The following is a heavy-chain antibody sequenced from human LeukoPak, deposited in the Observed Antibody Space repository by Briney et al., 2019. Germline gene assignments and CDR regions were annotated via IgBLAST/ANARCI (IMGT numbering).Heavy chain of an antibody. Sequence: NASETLSLTCTVSGGSISSYYWSWIRQPPGKGLEWIGYIYYSGSTNYNPSLKSRVTISVDTSKNQFSLKLSSVTAADTAVYYCARAEWSATAVGWFDPWGQGTLVTVSS. CDR2: IYYSGST. CDR3: ARAEWSATAVGWFDP. J-gene: IGHJ5*02. V-gene: IGHV4-59*01. D-gene: IGHD2-15*01. CDR1: GGSISSYY.